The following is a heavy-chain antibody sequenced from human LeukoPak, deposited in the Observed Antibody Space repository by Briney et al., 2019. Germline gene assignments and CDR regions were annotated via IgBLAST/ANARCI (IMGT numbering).Heavy chain of an antibody. J-gene: IGHJ5*02. Sequence: KTSETLSLTCTVSGGSISSGDYYWSWIRQPPGKGLEWIGYIYHSGSTYYNPSLKSRVTISVDTSKNQFSLKLSSVTVADTAVYYCARGPRDYDYVWGSYRCPRFDPWGQGTLVTVSS. CDR3: ARGPRDYDYVWGSYRCPRFDP. CDR1: GGSISSGDYY. CDR2: IYHSGST. V-gene: IGHV4-30-4*01. D-gene: IGHD3-16*02.